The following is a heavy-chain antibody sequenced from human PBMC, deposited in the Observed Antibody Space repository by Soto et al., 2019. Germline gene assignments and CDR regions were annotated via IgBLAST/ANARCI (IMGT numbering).Heavy chain of an antibody. CDR3: AGSSGGSEEYFQH. CDR2: IYYSGST. V-gene: IGHV4-30-4*01. J-gene: IGHJ1*01. CDR1: GGSISSGDYY. Sequence: QVQLQESGPGLVKPSQTLSLTCTVSGGSISSGDYYWSWIRQPPGKGLEWIGYIYYSGSTYYNPSLKSRVTISVDTSKNQFSLKLSSETAADTAVYHCAGSSGGSEEYFQHWGQGTLVTVSS. D-gene: IGHD2-15*01.